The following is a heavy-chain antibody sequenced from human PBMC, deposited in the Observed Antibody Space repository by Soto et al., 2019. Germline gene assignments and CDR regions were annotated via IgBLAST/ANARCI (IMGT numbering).Heavy chain of an antibody. D-gene: IGHD3-10*01. CDR3: ARGIGVDV. CDR1: GFTFSSYS. J-gene: IGHJ6*02. Sequence: GGSLRLSCAASGFTFSSYSMNWVRQAPGKGLEWVSYISGRSTTVYYANSVKGRFTISRDNAKNLLYLQMNSLRAEDTAVYYCARGIGVDVWGQGTTVTVSS. CDR2: ISGRSTTV. V-gene: IGHV3-48*01.